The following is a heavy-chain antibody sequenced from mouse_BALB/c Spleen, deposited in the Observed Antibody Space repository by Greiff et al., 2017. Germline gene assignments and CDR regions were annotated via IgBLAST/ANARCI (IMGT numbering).Heavy chain of an antibody. J-gene: IGHJ4*01. CDR3: ARGLRRAGDY. D-gene: IGHD2-2*01. Sequence: VHVKQSGPELVKPGASVKMSCKASGYTFTSYVMHWVKQKPGQGLEWIGDINPNNGGTIYNQKFKGKATLTVDKSSSTAYMELRSLTSEDTAVYYCARGLRRAGDYWGQGTSVTVSS. CDR1: GYTFTSYV. CDR2: INPNNGGT. V-gene: IGHV1-18*01.